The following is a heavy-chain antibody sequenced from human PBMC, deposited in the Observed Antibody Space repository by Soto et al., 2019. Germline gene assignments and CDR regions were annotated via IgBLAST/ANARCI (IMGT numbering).Heavy chain of an antibody. Sequence: PSWSMSLARAVCSGTISIAGDAGSWKQKPPGKGLEWIGYIYYSGSTKYNPSLKSRVTMSVDTSNNQFPLKVSSVTAADTAVYYCARHSNRNYGLYHFDFWGLGALVTVSS. D-gene: IGHD4-4*01. V-gene: IGHV4-61*08. J-gene: IGHJ4*02. CDR3: ARHSNRNYGLYHFDF. CDR2: IYYSGST. CDR1: SGTISIAGDA.